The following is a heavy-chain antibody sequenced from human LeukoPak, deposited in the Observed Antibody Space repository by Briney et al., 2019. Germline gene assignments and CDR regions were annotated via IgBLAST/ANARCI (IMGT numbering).Heavy chain of an antibody. CDR2: ISGSGGST. J-gene: IGHJ3*01. CDR3: AKAPHDILTGYYIF. CDR1: GFTFSSYA. D-gene: IGHD3-9*01. Sequence: EAGGSLRLSCAASGFTFSSYAMSWVRQAPGKGLEWVSAISGSGGSTYYADSVKGRFTISRDNSKNTLCLQMNSLRAEDTAVYYCAKAPHDILTGYYIFWGQGTMVTVSS. V-gene: IGHV3-23*01.